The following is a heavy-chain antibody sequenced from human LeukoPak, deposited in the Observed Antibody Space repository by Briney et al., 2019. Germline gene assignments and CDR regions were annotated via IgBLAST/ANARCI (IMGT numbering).Heavy chain of an antibody. CDR3: ARDPITFGGVIVTPEILGMDV. CDR2: INPSSGGT. Sequence: ASVKVSCKASGYTFTGYYMLWVRQAPGQGLEWMGWINPSSGGTNYAQKFQGRVTMTRDTSITTAYMELSRLRSDDTAVYYCARDPITFGGVIVTPEILGMDVWGQGTTVTVSS. J-gene: IGHJ6*02. D-gene: IGHD3-16*02. V-gene: IGHV1-2*02. CDR1: GYTFTGYY.